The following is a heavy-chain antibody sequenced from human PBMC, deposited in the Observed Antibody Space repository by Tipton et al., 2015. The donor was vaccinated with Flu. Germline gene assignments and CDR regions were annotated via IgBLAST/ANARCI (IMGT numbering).Heavy chain of an antibody. Sequence: QMQLVQSGAEVKKPGASVKVSCKTSGYSFTAYYIHWVRQAPGQGLEWLGRINPNSGNTGYARKFQGRITMTRNTSISTAYMELSSLRSEDTVVYYCARGDRMGSGQESFQHWGQGTLVTVSS. V-gene: IGHV1-8*02. D-gene: IGHD2-15*01. J-gene: IGHJ1*01. CDR1: GYSFTAYY. CDR3: ARGDRMGSGQESFQH. CDR2: INPNSGNT.